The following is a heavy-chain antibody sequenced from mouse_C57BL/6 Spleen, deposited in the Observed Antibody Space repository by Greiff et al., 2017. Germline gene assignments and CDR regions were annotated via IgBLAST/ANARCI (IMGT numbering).Heavy chain of an antibody. CDR3: ARGYGSSWYFDV. CDR2: IDPSDSYT. D-gene: IGHD1-1*01. CDR1: GYTFTSYW. V-gene: IGHV1-50*01. J-gene: IGHJ1*03. Sequence: VQLQQPGAELVKPGASVKLSCKASGYTFTSYWMQWVKQRPGPGLEWIGEIDPSDSYTNYNQKFKGKATLTVDTSSSTAYMQLSSLTSEDSAVYYCARGYGSSWYFDVWGTGTTVTVSS.